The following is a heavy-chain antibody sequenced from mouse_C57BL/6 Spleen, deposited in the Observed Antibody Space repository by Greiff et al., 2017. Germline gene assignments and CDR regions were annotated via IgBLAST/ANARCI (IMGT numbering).Heavy chain of an antibody. J-gene: IGHJ3*01. CDR3: ASQRNGNGDPFAY. D-gene: IGHD2-1*01. CDR2: IYPGSGST. V-gene: IGHV1-55*01. Sequence: VQLQQPGAELVKPGASVKMSCKASGYTFTSYWITWVKQRPGQGLEWIGDIYPGSGSTNYNEKFKGKATLTVDTSSSTAYMQLSSLTSEDSAVYYCASQRNGNGDPFAYWGQGTLVTVSA. CDR1: GYTFTSYW.